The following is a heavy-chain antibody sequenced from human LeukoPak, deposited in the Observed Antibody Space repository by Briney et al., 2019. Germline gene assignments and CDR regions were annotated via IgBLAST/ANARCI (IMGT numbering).Heavy chain of an antibody. V-gene: IGHV4-34*01. CDR1: GGSFSGYY. CDR3: ARAAADRVCSSTSCPKGRGRYFDY. CDR2: INHSGST. D-gene: IGHD2-2*01. Sequence: SETLSLTCAVYGGSFSGYYWSRIRQPPGKGLEWIGEINHSGSTNYNPSLKSRVTISVDTSKNQFSLKLSSVTAADTAVYYCARAAADRVCSSTSCPKGRGRYFDYWGQGTLVTVSS. J-gene: IGHJ4*02.